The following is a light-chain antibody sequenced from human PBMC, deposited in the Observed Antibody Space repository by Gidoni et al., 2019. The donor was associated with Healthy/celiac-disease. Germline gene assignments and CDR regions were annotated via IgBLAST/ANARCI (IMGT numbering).Light chain of an antibody. CDR1: QSISSW. CDR3: QQYNSYSRRT. Sequence: DIQMTQYPSTLSASVGDRVTITCRASQSISSWLAWYQQKPGKAPKLLIYKASSLESGVPSRFSGSGSGTEFTLTISSLQPDDFATYYCQQYNSYSRRTFGQGTKLEIK. CDR2: KAS. V-gene: IGKV1-5*03. J-gene: IGKJ2*01.